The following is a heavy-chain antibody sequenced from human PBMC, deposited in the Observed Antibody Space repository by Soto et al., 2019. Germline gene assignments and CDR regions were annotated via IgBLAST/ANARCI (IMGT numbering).Heavy chain of an antibody. CDR3: SRGTYYPQSSGLHADY. J-gene: IGHJ4*02. V-gene: IGHV3-30*03. D-gene: IGHD3-22*01. CDR1: GFMFNDYA. CDR2: ISSDGNHQ. Sequence: GGSLRLSCATSGFMFNDYAMYWVRQAPGQGLEWVAMISSDGNHQFYVDNVRGRFTVSRDNSKNTLNLQMNSLRPEDTAVYYCSRGTYYPQSSGLHADYWGPGTVVTVSS.